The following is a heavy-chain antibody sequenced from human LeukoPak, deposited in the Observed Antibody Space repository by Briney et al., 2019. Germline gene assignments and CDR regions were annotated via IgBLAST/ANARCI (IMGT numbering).Heavy chain of an antibody. CDR2: IYHSGST. D-gene: IGHD3-10*01. V-gene: IGHV4-38-2*02. J-gene: IGHJ4*02. CDR3: ASVLYGSGSYYFDY. CDR1: GYSISSGYY. Sequence: PSETLSLTCTVSGYSISSGYYWGWIRQPPGKGLEWIGSIYHSGSTYYNPSLKSRVTISVDTSKNQFSLKLSSVTAADTAVYYCASVLYGSGSYYFDYWGQGTLVTVSS.